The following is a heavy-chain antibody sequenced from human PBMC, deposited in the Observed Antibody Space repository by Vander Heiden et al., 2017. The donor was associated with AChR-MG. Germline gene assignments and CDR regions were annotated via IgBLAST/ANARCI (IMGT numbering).Heavy chain of an antibody. V-gene: IGHV3-9*01. Sequence: EVQLVESGGGLVQPGRSLRLSCPASGFTFDDYAMHWVRQAPGKGVEWVSGISWNSGSIGYADSVKGRFTISRDNAKNSLYLQMNSLRAEDTALYYCAKFRGSLDYWGQGTLVTVSS. CDR3: AKFRGSLDY. CDR1: GFTFDDYA. D-gene: IGHD3-10*01. J-gene: IGHJ4*02. CDR2: ISWNSGSI.